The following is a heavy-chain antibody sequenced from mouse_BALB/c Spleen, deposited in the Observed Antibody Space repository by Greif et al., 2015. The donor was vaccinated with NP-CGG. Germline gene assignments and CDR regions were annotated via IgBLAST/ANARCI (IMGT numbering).Heavy chain of an antibody. Sequence: VQLVESGAELVRPGSSVKISCKASGYAFSSYWMNWVKQRPGQGLEWIGQIYPGDGDTNYNGKFKGKATLTADKSPSTAYMQLSSLTSEDSAVYFCARVGNYYFDYWGQGTTLTVSS. CDR1: GYAFSSYW. D-gene: IGHD2-1*01. V-gene: IGHV1-80*01. J-gene: IGHJ2*01. CDR3: ARVGNYYFDY. CDR2: IYPGDGDT.